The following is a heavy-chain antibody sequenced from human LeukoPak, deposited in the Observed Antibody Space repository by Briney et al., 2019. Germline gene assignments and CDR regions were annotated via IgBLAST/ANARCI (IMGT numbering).Heavy chain of an antibody. CDR3: ARHSPRLNSIAAAGDRPYFDY. CDR2: IYYSGST. CDR1: GGSISSYY. D-gene: IGHD6-13*01. V-gene: IGHV4-59*08. J-gene: IGHJ4*02. Sequence: SETLSLTCTVSGGSISSYYWSWIRQPPGKGLEWIGYIYYSGSTNYNPSLKSRVTISVDTSKNQFSLKLSSVTAADTAVYYCARHSPRLNSIAAAGDRPYFDYWGQGTLVTVSS.